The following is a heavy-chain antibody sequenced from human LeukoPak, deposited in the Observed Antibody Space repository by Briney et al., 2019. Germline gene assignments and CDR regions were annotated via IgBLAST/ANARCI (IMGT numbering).Heavy chain of an antibody. V-gene: IGHV3-30*18. CDR3: AKESSTSSNWFDP. J-gene: IGHJ5*02. Sequence: GGSLRLSCAASGFTFSSYGMHWVRQAPGKGLEWVAVISYDGSSKYYADSVKGRFTISRDNSRNTLYLQMNSLRAEDTAVYYCAKESSTSSNWFDPWGQGTLVTVSS. CDR2: ISYDGSSK. CDR1: GFTFSSYG. D-gene: IGHD2-2*01.